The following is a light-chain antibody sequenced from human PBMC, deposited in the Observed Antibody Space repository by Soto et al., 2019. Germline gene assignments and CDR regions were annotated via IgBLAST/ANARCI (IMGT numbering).Light chain of an antibody. CDR3: SSYTTSSTRV. V-gene: IGLV2-14*01. CDR1: SSDVGIYNY. J-gene: IGLJ1*01. CDR2: EVT. Sequence: QSVLTQPASVPGSPGQSIAVSCTGSSSDVGIYNYVPWYQQHPGKVPKLIIYEVTNRPSGVSNRFSGSKSGNTASLTISGLQAEDEADYYCSSYTTSSTRVFGTGTKVTVL.